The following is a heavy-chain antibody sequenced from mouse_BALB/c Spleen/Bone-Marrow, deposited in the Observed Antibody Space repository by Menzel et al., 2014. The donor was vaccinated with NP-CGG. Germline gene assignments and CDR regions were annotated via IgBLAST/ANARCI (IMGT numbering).Heavy chain of an antibody. Sequence: EVKLVESGGGLVQPGGSRKLSCAVSGFTFSSFGMHWVRQAPEKGLEWVAYISSGSSTIYYADTVMGRLTISRDNPKNTLFLQMTSLRPEDTAMYYCARSGSSSGYFDYWGQGTTLTVSS. V-gene: IGHV5-17*02. J-gene: IGHJ2*01. CDR3: ARSGSSSGYFDY. CDR1: GFTFSSFG. CDR2: ISSGSSTI. D-gene: IGHD1-1*01.